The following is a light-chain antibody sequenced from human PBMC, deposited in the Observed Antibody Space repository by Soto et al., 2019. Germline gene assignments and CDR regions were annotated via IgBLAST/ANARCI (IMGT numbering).Light chain of an antibody. Sequence: QSALTQPASVSGSPGQSITISCTGTRSDVGGYNYVSWYQQYPGKAPKLMIYDVNNRPSGVSNRFSGSKSGNTASLTISGLQAEDEADYYCSSYTTSSTFERVFGGGTKLTVL. V-gene: IGLV2-14*01. CDR1: RSDVGGYNY. J-gene: IGLJ2*01. CDR2: DVN. CDR3: SSYTTSSTFERV.